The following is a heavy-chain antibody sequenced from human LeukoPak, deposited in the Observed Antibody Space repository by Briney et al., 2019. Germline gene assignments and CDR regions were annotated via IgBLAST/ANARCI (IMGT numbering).Heavy chain of an antibody. CDR1: GFTFSSYG. D-gene: IGHD6-13*01. J-gene: IGHJ4*02. Sequence: GGSLRLSCAASGFTFSSYGMHWVRQAPGKGLEWVAVISYDGSNKYYADSVKGRSTISRDNSKNTLYLQMNSLRAEDTAVYYCAKDPHFDRIAAAGAFDYWGQGTLVTVSS. V-gene: IGHV3-30*18. CDR3: AKDPHFDRIAAAGAFDY. CDR2: ISYDGSNK.